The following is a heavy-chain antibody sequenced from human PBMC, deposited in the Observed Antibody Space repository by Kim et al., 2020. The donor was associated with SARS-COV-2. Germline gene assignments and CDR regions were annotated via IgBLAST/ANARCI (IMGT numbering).Heavy chain of an antibody. CDR3: ARDHFWGYYFDY. J-gene: IGHJ4*02. Sequence: ASVKVSCKASGYTFTSYAMHWVRQAPGQRLEWMGWINAGNGNTKYSQKFQGRVTITRDTSASTAYMELSSLRSEDTAVYYCARDHFWGYYFDYWGQGTLVTVSS. CDR1: GYTFTSYA. CDR2: INAGNGNT. D-gene: IGHD7-27*01. V-gene: IGHV1-3*01.